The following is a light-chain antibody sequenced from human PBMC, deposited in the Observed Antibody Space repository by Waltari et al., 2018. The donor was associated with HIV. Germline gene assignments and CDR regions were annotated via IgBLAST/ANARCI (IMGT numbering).Light chain of an antibody. V-gene: IGLV1-47*01. CDR1: SPNIGNDN. CDR2: KNT. J-gene: IGLJ1*01. CDR3: VGWDASLSAYV. Sequence: QSVLTQPPSASGTPGQRVTISCSGSSPNIGNDNVYWYQQLPGTTPKLLIYKNTQRPSGVPDRFAGSKSGTSAYLAISGLRSEDEADYYCVGWDASLSAYVFGAGTKVTVL.